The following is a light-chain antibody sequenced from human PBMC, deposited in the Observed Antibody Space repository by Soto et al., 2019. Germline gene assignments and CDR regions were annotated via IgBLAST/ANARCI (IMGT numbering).Light chain of an antibody. CDR3: SSYTTSNTRQIV. CDR2: HVS. J-gene: IGLJ1*01. Sequence: QSALTQPTSVSGSPGQSITISCTGTSSDVVGYNYVSWYQHHPGKAPKLMIYHVSNRPSGVSNRFSGSKSGNTASLTISGLQPEDEADYYCSSYTTSNTRQIVFGTGTKVTVL. CDR1: SSDVVGYNY. V-gene: IGLV2-14*03.